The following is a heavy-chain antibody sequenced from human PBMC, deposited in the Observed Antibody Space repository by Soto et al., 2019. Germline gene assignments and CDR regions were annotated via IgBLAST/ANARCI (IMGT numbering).Heavy chain of an antibody. CDR2: IIPIFGTA. D-gene: IGHD3-3*01. J-gene: IGHJ2*01. V-gene: IGHV1-69*01. CDR1: GGTFSSYA. CDR3: ARDLTIFGVVIGYFDL. Sequence: QVQLVQSGAEVKKPGSSVKVSCKASGGTFSSYAISWVRQAPGQGLEWMGGIIPIFGTANYAQKFQGKGTITADESTSTAYMELSSLRSEDTAVYYCARDLTIFGVVIGYFDLWGRGTLVTVSS.